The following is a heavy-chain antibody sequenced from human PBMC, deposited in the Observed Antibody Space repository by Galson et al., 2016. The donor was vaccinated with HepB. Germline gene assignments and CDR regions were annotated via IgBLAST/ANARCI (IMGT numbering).Heavy chain of an antibody. CDR1: GFIFNSHA. CDR2: ITYDGSNE. D-gene: IGHD1-26*01. Sequence: SLRLSCAASGFIFNSHAMNWVRQAPGKGLEWVAVITYDGSNEYYADSVKGRFTISRDNSKNTLYLHMNSLRAEDTAVYYCARYRRGGSNTLDYWGQRTLVIVSS. CDR3: ARYRRGGSNTLDY. V-gene: IGHV3-30-3*01. J-gene: IGHJ4*02.